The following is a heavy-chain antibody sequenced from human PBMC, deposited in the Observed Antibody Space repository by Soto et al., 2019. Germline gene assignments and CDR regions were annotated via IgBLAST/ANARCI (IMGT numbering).Heavy chain of an antibody. D-gene: IGHD1-1*01. CDR2: ISAYNGNT. Sequence: GASVKVSCKASGYTFTSYGISWVRQAPGQGLEWMGWISAYNGNTNYAQKLQGRVTMTTDTSTSTAYMELRSLRSDDTAVYYCARVYWNDVPLAYYYYYYMDVWGKGTTVTVSS. J-gene: IGHJ6*03. V-gene: IGHV1-18*01. CDR3: ARVYWNDVPLAYYYYYYMDV. CDR1: GYTFTSYG.